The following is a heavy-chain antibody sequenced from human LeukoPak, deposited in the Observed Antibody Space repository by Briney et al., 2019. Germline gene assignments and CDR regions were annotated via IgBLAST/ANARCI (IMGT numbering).Heavy chain of an antibody. CDR1: GGSISSGGYY. CDR3: ASSYYDSSGYQDGPNDYYYYGMDV. CDR2: IYYSGST. V-gene: IGHV4-31*03. Sequence: SETLSLTCTVSGGSISSGGYYWSWIRQHPGKGLEWIVYIYYSGSTYYNPSLKSRITISVYASKNQFSLKLSSVTAADTAVYYCASSYYDSSGYQDGPNDYYYYGMDVWGQGTTVTVSS. J-gene: IGHJ6*02. D-gene: IGHD3-22*01.